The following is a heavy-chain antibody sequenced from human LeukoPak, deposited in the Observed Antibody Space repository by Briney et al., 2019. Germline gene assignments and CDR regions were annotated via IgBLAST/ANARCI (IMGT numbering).Heavy chain of an antibody. CDR1: GYSFTTYW. J-gene: IGHJ4*02. CDR2: LYPGDSDT. V-gene: IGHV5-51*01. D-gene: IGHD3-10*01. CDR3: ARLGTYWSNYYFEY. Sequence: GESLKISCQGSGYSFTTYWIGWVRQMPGKGLECMGILYPGDSDTRYSPSFQGQVTISADKSINTAYLQWSSLKASDTAMYYCARLGTYWSNYYFEYWGQGTLVTVSS.